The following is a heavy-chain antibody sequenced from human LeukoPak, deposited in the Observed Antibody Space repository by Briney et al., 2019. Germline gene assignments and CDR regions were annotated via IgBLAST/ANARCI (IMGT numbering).Heavy chain of an antibody. CDR1: GGSISSYY. D-gene: IGHD3-22*01. CDR2: IYTSGST. Sequence: SETLSLTCTVSGGSISSYYWSWIRQPAGKGLEWIGRIYTSGSTNYNPSLKSRVTMSVDTSKNQFSLKLSSVTAADTAVYYCARNYYDSSGYYTPDYFDYWGQGTLVTVSS. J-gene: IGHJ4*02. V-gene: IGHV4-4*07. CDR3: ARNYYDSSGYYTPDYFDY.